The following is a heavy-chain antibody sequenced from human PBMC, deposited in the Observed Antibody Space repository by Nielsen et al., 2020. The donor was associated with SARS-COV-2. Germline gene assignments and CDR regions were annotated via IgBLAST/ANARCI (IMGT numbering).Heavy chain of an antibody. V-gene: IGHV3-11*06. CDR1: GFTFSDYY. D-gene: IGHD1-14*01. CDR2: ISFSGSET. Sequence: GESLKISCAASGFTFSDYYMNWIRQAPGKGLEWVSYISFSGSETDYADSVKGRFTISRDNVKNSLYLQMNSLRAEDTAIYYCARGETSNLWGQGTMVTVSS. CDR3: ARGETSNL. J-gene: IGHJ3*01.